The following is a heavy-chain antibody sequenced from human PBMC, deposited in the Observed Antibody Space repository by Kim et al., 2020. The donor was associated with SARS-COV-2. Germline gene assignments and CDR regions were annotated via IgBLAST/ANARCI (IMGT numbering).Heavy chain of an antibody. V-gene: IGHV1-69*04. Sequence: SVKVSCKASGGTFSSYAISWVRQAPGQGLEWMGRIIPILGIANYAQKFQGRVTITADKSTSTAYMELSSLRSEDTAVYYCARERIPLVHNNWFDPWGQGTLVTVSS. J-gene: IGHJ5*02. CDR2: IIPILGIA. CDR1: GGTFSSYA. D-gene: IGHD1-26*01. CDR3: ARERIPLVHNNWFDP.